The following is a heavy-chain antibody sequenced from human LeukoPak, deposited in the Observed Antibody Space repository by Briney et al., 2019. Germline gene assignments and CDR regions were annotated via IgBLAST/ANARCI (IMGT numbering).Heavy chain of an antibody. V-gene: IGHV1-18*04. J-gene: IGHJ6*02. CDR3: ARQGLVVVAATRYYYYGMDV. CDR2: ISAYNGNT. Sequence: ASVKVSCKASGYTFTGYYMHWVRQAPGQGLEWMGWISAYNGNTNYAQKLQGRVTMTTDTSTSTAYMELRSLRSDDTAVYYCARQGLVVVAATRYYYYGMDVWGQGTTVTVSS. CDR1: GYTFTGYY. D-gene: IGHD2-15*01.